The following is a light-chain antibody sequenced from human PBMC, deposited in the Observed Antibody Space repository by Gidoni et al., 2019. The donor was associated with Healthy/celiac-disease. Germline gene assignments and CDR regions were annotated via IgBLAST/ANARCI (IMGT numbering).Light chain of an antibody. V-gene: IGKV3-11*01. CDR1: QSVSSY. CDR3: QQRSNWPVT. CDR2: DAP. Sequence: EIVLTQSPATLSLSPGESATLSCRASQSVSSYLAWYQQKPGQAPRLLIYDAPNRATGIPARFSGSGSGTDFTLTISSLEPEDFAVYYCQQRSNWPVTFGQXTRLEIK. J-gene: IGKJ5*01.